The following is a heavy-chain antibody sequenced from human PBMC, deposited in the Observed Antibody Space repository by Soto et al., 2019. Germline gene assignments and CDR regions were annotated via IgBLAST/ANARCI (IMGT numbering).Heavy chain of an antibody. CDR3: ARDSDSSGYYPYHYGMDV. V-gene: IGHV3-53*01. CDR2: IYSGGST. J-gene: IGHJ6*02. D-gene: IGHD3-22*01. CDR1: GFTVSSNY. Sequence: EVQLVESGGGLIQPGGSLRLSCAASGFTVSSNYMSWVRQAPGKGLEWVSVIYSGGSTYYADSVKGRFTISRDNSKNTLYHQMNSLRAEDTAVYYCARDSDSSGYYPYHYGMDVWGQGTTVTVSS.